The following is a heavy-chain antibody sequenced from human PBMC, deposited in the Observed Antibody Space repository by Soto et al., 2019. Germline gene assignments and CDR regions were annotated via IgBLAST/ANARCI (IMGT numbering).Heavy chain of an antibody. J-gene: IGHJ3*02. D-gene: IGHD1-26*01. CDR3: ARGGSGTDSDAFDI. CDR1: GGSISSYY. CDR2: IYYSGST. Sequence: PSETLSLTCTGSGGSISSYYWSWIRQPPGKGLEWIGDIYYSGSTNYNPSLKSRVTISVDTSKNQFSLKLSSVTAADTAVYYCARGGSGTDSDAFDIWGQGTMVT. V-gene: IGHV4-59*01.